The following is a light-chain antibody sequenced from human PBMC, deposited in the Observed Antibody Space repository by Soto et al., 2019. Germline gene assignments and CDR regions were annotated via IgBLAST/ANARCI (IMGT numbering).Light chain of an antibody. CDR2: GAS. Sequence: EIVMTQSPVTLSVSPGERATLSCRASQSVSSYLAWYQQKPGQAPRLLIYGASTRATGIPARFSGSGSGTEFTLTISSLQSEDFAVYYCQQYNNWPSWTLGQGTKVDIK. V-gene: IGKV3-15*01. CDR1: QSVSSY. CDR3: QQYNNWPSWT. J-gene: IGKJ1*01.